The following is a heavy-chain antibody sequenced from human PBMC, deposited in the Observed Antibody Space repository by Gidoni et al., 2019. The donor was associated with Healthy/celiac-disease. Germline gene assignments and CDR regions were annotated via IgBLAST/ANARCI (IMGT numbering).Heavy chain of an antibody. V-gene: IGHV4-38-2*01. J-gene: IGHJ3*02. CDR2: IYHSGST. CDR1: GYPISSGYY. D-gene: IGHD4-17*01. Sequence: QVQLQESGPGLVKPSETLSLTCAVSGYPISSGYYWGWLRQPPGKGLEWIGSIYHSGSTYYNPSLKSRVTISVDTSKNQFSLKLSSVTAADTAVYYCARAYGDYHAFDIWGQGTMVTVSS. CDR3: ARAYGDYHAFDI.